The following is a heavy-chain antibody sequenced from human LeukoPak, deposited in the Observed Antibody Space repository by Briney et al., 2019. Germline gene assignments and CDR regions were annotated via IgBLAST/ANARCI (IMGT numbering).Heavy chain of an antibody. CDR1: GGSFSGYY. CDR3: ARHGRWLPTDD. Sequence: PSETLSLTCAVYGGSFSGYYWSWIRQPPGKGLEWIGEINHSGSTNYNPSLKSRVTISVDTSKNQFSLKLSSVTAADTAVYYCARHGRWLPTDDWGQGTLVTVSS. CDR2: INHSGST. D-gene: IGHD4-23*01. V-gene: IGHV4-34*01. J-gene: IGHJ4*02.